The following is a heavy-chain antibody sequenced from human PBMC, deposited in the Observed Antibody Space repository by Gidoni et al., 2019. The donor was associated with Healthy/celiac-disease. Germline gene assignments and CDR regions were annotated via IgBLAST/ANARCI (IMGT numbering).Heavy chain of an antibody. V-gene: IGHV3-30*02. CDR3: AKELPAAIGVYYYYGMDV. CDR1: GFPFSSYR. Sequence: QVQLVESGGGLVQPGGSLRLSCAASGFPFSSYRRHWVRQAPGKGQEWVAFRRDDGSNKYYADSVKGRVTISRDNSKNKLYLQMNSLRAEDTAVYYCAKELPAAIGVYYYYGMDVWGQGTTVTVSS. J-gene: IGHJ6*02. CDR2: RRDDGSNK. D-gene: IGHD2-2*01.